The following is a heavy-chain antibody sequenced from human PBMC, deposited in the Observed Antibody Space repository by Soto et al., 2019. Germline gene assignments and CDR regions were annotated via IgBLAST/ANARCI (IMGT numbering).Heavy chain of an antibody. J-gene: IGHJ5*02. CDR2: ISYDGSNK. V-gene: IGHV3-30-3*01. D-gene: IGHD6-13*01. CDR3: ARDRGSSWESNWFDP. CDR1: GFTFSSYA. Sequence: GGSLRLSCAASGFTFSSYAMHWVRQAPGKGLEWVAVISYDGSNKYYADSVKGRFTISRDNSKNTLYLQMNSLRAEDTAVYYCARDRGSSWESNWFDPWGQGTLVTVSS.